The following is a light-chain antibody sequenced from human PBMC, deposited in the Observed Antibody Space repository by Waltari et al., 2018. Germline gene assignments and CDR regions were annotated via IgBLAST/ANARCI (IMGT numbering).Light chain of an antibody. Sequence: DIQMTQSPSTLSASIGDRVTITCRASQSISTWLAWYQQKPGKAPKVLIYKASYLQSGVPSRFSGSGSGTGFTLTISSLQPDDFATYYCQQYDSYPRTFGQGTKLEI. J-gene: IGKJ2*01. CDR3: QQYDSYPRT. CDR1: QSISTW. V-gene: IGKV1-5*03. CDR2: KAS.